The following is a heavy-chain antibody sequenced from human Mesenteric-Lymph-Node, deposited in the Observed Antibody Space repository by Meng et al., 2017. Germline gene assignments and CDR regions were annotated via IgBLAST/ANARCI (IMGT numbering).Heavy chain of an antibody. D-gene: IGHD3-10*01. CDR2: IYHSGRT. V-gene: IGHV4-4*02. Sequence: SVPWLLHLSGPLPLTCDVSVCSVRNDQWWSWVRQAPGKGLDWIGEIYHSGRTNYNPSVKSRVSMSVDKSQNHFSLRLSSVTAADTAVYYCTRRRYYYGSGSYHSYYFDYWGQGALVTVSS. CDR1: VCSVRNDQW. J-gene: IGHJ4*02. CDR3: TRRRYYYGSGSYHSYYFDY.